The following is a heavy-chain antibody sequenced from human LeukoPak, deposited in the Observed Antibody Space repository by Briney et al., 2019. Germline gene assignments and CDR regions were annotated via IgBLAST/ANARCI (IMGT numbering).Heavy chain of an antibody. D-gene: IGHD6-19*01. V-gene: IGHV4-59*01. CDR2: IYYSGST. CDR3: ARIMSSGWYLDAFDI. Sequence: SETLSLTCTVSGGSISSYYRSWIRQPPGKGREWIGYIYYSGSTNYNPSLKSRVTISVDTSKNQFSLKLSSVTAADTAEYYCARIMSSGWYLDAFDIWGQGTMVTVSS. CDR1: GGSISSYY. J-gene: IGHJ3*02.